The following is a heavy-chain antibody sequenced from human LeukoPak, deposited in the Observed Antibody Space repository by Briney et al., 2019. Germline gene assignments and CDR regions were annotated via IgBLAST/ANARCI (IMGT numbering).Heavy chain of an antibody. CDR2: IYYSGST. J-gene: IGHJ4*02. CDR1: GGSISSYY. CDR3: ARDASYYDSSGYYHPPISDY. V-gene: IGHV4-59*12. Sequence: SETLSLTCTVSGGSISSYYWSWIRQPPGKGLEWIGYIYYSGSTNYNPSLKSRVTISVDTSKNQFSLKLSSVTAADTAVYYCARDASYYDSSGYYHPPISDYWGQGTLVTVSS. D-gene: IGHD3-22*01.